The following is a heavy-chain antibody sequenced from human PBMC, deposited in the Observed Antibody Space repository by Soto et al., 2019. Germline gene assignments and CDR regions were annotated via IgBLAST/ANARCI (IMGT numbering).Heavy chain of an antibody. CDR2: IYYTGST. CDR3: ARDLGSGSGLDF. V-gene: IGHV4-31*03. D-gene: IGHD3-10*01. J-gene: IGHJ4*02. CDR1: GGSPGRGGYY. Sequence: QVQLQESGPGLVKPSQTLALTCSVSGGSPGRGGYYWSWVRQHPEKGLEWIGHIYYTGSTSYNPSLRSRLNRPVDTSNNHFSLKLTSVTAADTAVYYCARDLGSGSGLDFWGEGTLVTVSS.